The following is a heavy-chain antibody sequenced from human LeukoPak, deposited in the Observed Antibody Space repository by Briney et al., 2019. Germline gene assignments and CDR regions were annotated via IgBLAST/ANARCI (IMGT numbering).Heavy chain of an antibody. Sequence: ASVKVSCKASGYTFTSYGISWVRLAPGQGLEWMGWISAYNGNTNYAHHLQGRVTMTTDTSTSTAYMELRSLISDDTAVYFCATDDIAVAGTNFDYWGQGTLVTVSS. CDR1: GYTFTSYG. V-gene: IGHV1-18*01. J-gene: IGHJ4*02. CDR2: ISAYNGNT. CDR3: ATDDIAVAGTNFDY. D-gene: IGHD6-19*01.